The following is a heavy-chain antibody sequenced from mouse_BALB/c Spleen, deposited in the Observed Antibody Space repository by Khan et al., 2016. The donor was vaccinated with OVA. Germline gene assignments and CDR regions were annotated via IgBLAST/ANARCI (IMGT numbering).Heavy chain of an antibody. CDR3: ARAGWDVFAD. Sequence: QVQLQQSGPELVKPGASVKMSCKASGYTFTDYVMNWVKQRNGQGLEWIGQIYPGSGSTFYNEKFKGKATLTADRSSSTAYMQLSNLTTEDSAVYFCARAGWDVFADWAQGTLVTVSA. V-gene: IGHV1-77*01. D-gene: IGHD4-1*01. CDR2: IYPGSGST. CDR1: GYTFTDYV. J-gene: IGHJ3*01.